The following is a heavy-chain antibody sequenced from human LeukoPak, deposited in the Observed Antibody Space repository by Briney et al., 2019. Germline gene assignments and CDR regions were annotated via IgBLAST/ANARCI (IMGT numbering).Heavy chain of an antibody. CDR3: ARDNHRLEQGAFDI. CDR2: IYFSGST. V-gene: IGHV4-31*03. Sequence: SETLSLTCTVSGGSISDAAYYWSWIRQHPGEGLEWIGYIYFSGSTSYNPSLKSRVTISLDTSKNQFSLKLTSVTAADTAVYYCARDNHRLEQGAFDIWGQGTMVTVSS. D-gene: IGHD1/OR15-1a*01. J-gene: IGHJ3*02. CDR1: GGSISDAAYY.